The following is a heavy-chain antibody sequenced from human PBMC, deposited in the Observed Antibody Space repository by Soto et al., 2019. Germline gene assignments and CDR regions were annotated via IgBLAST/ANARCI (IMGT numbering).Heavy chain of an antibody. CDR3: ARSASGNYYAPSNFDY. V-gene: IGHV3-30-3*01. CDR1: WFRVWSSA. J-gene: IGHJ4*02. CDR2: ISYDGSNI. D-gene: IGHD3-10*01. Sequence: WGPMRVSWAAAWFRVWSSAIAGACQNQGKGLEWVAVISYDGSNIYYADSVKGRFTISRDNSKNTLYLQMNSLRPEDTAVYYCARSASGNYYAPSNFDYWGQGTLVTVSS.